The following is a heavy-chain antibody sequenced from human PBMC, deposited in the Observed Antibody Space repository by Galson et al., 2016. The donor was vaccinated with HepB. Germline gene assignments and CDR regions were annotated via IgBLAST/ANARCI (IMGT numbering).Heavy chain of an antibody. CDR2: IFWDDDK. CDR1: GFSLTTSGMG. Sequence: LTLTCTFSGFSLTTSGMGVGWIRQAPGKALEWLAFIFWDDDKRYRPSLETRLTISKDTSNDRVVLTMTNMDPVDTATYYCAHSYYYGSGTSSGVFDYWGQGTLVAVSS. D-gene: IGHD3-10*01. V-gene: IGHV2-5*02. J-gene: IGHJ4*02. CDR3: AHSYYYGSGTSSGVFDY.